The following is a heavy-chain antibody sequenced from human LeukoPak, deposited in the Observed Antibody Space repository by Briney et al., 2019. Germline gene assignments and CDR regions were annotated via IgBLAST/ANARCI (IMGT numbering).Heavy chain of an antibody. J-gene: IGHJ3*02. CDR1: GFTFSSYA. D-gene: IGHD1-26*01. CDR2: ISGSGGST. Sequence: RPGGSLRLSYAASGFTFSSYAMSWVRQAPGKGLEWVSAISGSGGSTYYADSVKGRFTISRDNSKNTLYLQMNSLRAEDTAVYYCAKAGLVGATRWDAFDIWGQGTMVTVSS. CDR3: AKAGLVGATRWDAFDI. V-gene: IGHV3-23*01.